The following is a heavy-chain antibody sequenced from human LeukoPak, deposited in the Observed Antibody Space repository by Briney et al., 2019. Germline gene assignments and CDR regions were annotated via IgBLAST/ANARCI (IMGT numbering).Heavy chain of an antibody. Sequence: PSETLSLTCTVSGYSISSGYYWGWIRQPPGKGLEWIGSIYHSGSAYYNPSLKSRVTISVDTSKNQFSLRLRSVTAADTAVYYCARGKSRGSHIDYWGQGTLVTVSS. CDR3: ARGKSRGSHIDY. CDR1: GYSISSGYY. D-gene: IGHD1-26*01. J-gene: IGHJ4*02. CDR2: IYHSGSA. V-gene: IGHV4-38-2*02.